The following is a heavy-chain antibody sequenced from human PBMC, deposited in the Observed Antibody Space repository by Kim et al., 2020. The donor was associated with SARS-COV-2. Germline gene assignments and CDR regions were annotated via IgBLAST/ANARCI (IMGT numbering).Heavy chain of an antibody. Sequence: SETLSLTCAVYGGSFSGYYWSWIRQPPGNGLEWIGEINHSGSTNYNPSLKSRVTISVDTSKNQFSLKLSSVTAADTAVYYCARDGTEVRGVILYGMDVWGQGATVTVSS. CDR2: INHSGST. V-gene: IGHV4-34*01. CDR3: ARDGTEVRGVILYGMDV. CDR1: GGSFSGYY. D-gene: IGHD3-10*01. J-gene: IGHJ6*02.